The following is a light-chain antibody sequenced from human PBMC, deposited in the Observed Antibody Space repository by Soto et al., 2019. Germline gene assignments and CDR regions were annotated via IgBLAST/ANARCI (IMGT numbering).Light chain of an antibody. CDR2: TAS. J-gene: IGKJ1*01. V-gene: IGKV1-6*01. Sequence: AIQMTQSPFSLSASVGYRFTITCRASQGIRDDLSWYQQKAGKAPKLLIFTASKLNSGVPSRFSGSGSGTEFTLTISSLQPDDLATYYCQQYNNYFWAFGQGTTGDIK. CDR3: QQYNNYFWA. CDR1: QGIRDD.